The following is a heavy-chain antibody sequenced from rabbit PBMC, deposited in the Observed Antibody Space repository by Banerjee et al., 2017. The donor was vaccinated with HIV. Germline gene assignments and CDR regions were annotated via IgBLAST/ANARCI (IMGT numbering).Heavy chain of an antibody. CDR3: ARFWYTDYGDL. V-gene: IGHV1S45*01. CDR2: ISTGGGT. CDR1: GFDFSSYY. Sequence: QEQLKETGGGLVQPGGSLKLSCKASGFDFSSYYMGWVRQAPGKGLEYIGWISTGGGTYYASWAKGRFTISKTSSTTVTLQMTSLTAADTATYFCARFWYTDYGDLWGPGTLVTVS. D-gene: IGHD2-1*01. J-gene: IGHJ4*01.